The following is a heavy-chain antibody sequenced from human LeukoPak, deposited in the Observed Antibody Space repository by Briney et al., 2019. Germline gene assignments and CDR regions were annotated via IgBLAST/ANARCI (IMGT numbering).Heavy chain of an antibody. D-gene: IGHD3-22*01. J-gene: IGHJ4*02. Sequence: GGSLRLSCAASGFTFSNYAMSWVRQAPGKGLEWVSAVSSSGGGTYFAASVKGRFTISRDNSKNTLYLQMNSLRAEDTAVYYCAKEFDSSGFFDCWGQGTLVTVSS. CDR1: GFTFSNYA. CDR2: VSSSGGGT. V-gene: IGHV3-23*01. CDR3: AKEFDSSGFFDC.